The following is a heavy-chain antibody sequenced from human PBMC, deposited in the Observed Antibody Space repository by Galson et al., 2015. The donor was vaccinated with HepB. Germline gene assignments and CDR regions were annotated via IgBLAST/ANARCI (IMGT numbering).Heavy chain of an antibody. J-gene: IGHJ4*02. V-gene: IGHV3-48*04. CDR2: ISSSSSTI. D-gene: IGHD3-22*01. Sequence: SLRLSCAASGFTFSSYSMNWVRQAPGKGLEWVSYISSSSSTIYYADSVKGRFTISRDNAKNSLYLQMNSLRAEDTAVYYCARDRYYDSSGVYDYWGQGTLVTVSS. CDR3: ARDRYYDSSGVYDY. CDR1: GFTFSSYS.